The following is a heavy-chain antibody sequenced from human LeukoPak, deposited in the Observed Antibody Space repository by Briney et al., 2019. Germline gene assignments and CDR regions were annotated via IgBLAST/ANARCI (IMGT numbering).Heavy chain of an antibody. CDR1: GFTFDDYA. V-gene: IGHV3-9*01. CDR2: ISWNSGSI. Sequence: GRSLRLSCAASGFTFDDYAMHWVRQAPGKGLEWVSGISWNSGSIGYADSVKGRFTISRDNAKNSLYLQMNSLRAEDTAMYYCASSRTAYIGFDYWGQGTLVTVSS. J-gene: IGHJ4*02. CDR3: ASSRTAYIGFDY. D-gene: IGHD3-10*01.